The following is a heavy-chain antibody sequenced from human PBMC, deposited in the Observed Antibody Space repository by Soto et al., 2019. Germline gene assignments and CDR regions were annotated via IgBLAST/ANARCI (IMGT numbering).Heavy chain of an antibody. Sequence: EVQLVESGGGLVQPGGSLRLSCAASGFTFSSYEMNWVRQAPGKGLEWVSYISSSGSTIYYADSVKGRFTISGDNAKNSLYLQMNSLRAEDTAVYYCARDVRRDGMDVWGQGTTVTVSS. CDR3: ARDVRRDGMDV. CDR1: GFTFSSYE. V-gene: IGHV3-48*03. J-gene: IGHJ6*02. CDR2: ISSSGSTI.